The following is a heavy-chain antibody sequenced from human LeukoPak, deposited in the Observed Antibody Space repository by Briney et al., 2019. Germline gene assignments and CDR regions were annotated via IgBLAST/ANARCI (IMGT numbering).Heavy chain of an antibody. D-gene: IGHD5-18*01. Sequence: GGSLRLSCAASGFTFSSYGMHWVRQAPGKGLEWVAVISYDGSNKYYADSVKGRFTISRDNSENTLYLQMNSLRAEDTAVYYCAKSLGYSYGSLVVDYWGQGTLVTVSS. CDR2: ISYDGSNK. J-gene: IGHJ4*02. CDR1: GFTFSSYG. V-gene: IGHV3-30*18. CDR3: AKSLGYSYGSLVVDY.